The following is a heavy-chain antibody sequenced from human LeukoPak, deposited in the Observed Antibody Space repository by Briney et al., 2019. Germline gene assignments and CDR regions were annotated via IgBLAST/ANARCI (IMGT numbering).Heavy chain of an antibody. Sequence: SETLSLTCTVSGGSISSYYWSWIRQPPGKGLEWIGYIYYSGSTNYNPSLKSRVTISVDTSKNQFSLKLSSVTAADTAVYYCARHGSIAAAGPDYYYYYGMDVWDQGTTVTVSS. D-gene: IGHD6-13*01. CDR1: GGSISSYY. J-gene: IGHJ6*02. CDR3: ARHGSIAAAGPDYYYYYGMDV. CDR2: IYYSGST. V-gene: IGHV4-59*08.